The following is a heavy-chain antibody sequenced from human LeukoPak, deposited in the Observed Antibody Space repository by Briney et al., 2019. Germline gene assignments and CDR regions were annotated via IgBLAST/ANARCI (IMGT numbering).Heavy chain of an antibody. CDR1: VYTFTSHY. V-gene: IGHV1-46*01. CDR2: IKPSGGST. J-gene: IGHJ4*02. CDR3: ARTAEYCSNGVCYFDY. D-gene: IGHD2-8*01. Sequence: GASVKVSCKASVYTFTSHYMHWVRQAPGHGLEWMGIIKPSGGSTSYAQKFQGRVTMSRDTSTSTVYMELSSLRPEDMAVYYCARTAEYCSNGVCYFDYWGQGTLVTVSS.